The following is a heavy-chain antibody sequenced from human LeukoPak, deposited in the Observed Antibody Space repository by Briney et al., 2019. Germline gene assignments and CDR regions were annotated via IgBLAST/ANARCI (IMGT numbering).Heavy chain of an antibody. CDR2: INHSGSP. V-gene: IGHV4-34*01. CDR1: GGSFSGYY. CDR3: ARTSQIAAAGTPSFDP. Sequence: PSETLSLTCAVSGGSFSGYYWSWIRQPPGKGLEWIGEINHSGSPNYNPSLKSRLTISEDMSTRQVSLKLSSVTAADTAVYYCARTSQIAAAGTPSFDPGAQGPLFTVSS. D-gene: IGHD6-25*01. J-gene: IGHJ5*02.